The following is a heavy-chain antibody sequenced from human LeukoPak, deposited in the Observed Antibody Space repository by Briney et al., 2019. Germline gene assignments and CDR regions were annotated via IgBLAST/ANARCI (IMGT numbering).Heavy chain of an antibody. CDR1: GGSISSGDYY. CDR2: IYYSGST. CDR3: ARALSARYSSGWYTFDN. V-gene: IGHV4-30-4*08. J-gene: IGHJ4*02. D-gene: IGHD6-19*01. Sequence: SQTLSLTCTVSGGSISSGDYYWSWIRQPPGKGLEWIGYIYYSGSTNSNPSLKSRVTISVDTSKNQFSLKLSSVTAADTAVYYCARALSARYSSGWYTFDNWGQGTLVTVSS.